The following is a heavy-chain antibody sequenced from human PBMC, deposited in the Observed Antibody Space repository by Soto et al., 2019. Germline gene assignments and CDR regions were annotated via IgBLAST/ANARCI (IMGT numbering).Heavy chain of an antibody. CDR2: IIPVFGPA. CDR1: GGTLKNSA. D-gene: IGHD6-13*01. CDR3: GRGGSWAKVHS. J-gene: IGHJ4*02. V-gene: IGHV1-69*13. Sequence: GASVKVSCKASGGTLKNSAISRVRQAPGQGLEWMGGIIPVFGPALYTQKFQGRVTITADESTNTAFLDVSSLRSEDTAVYYCGRGGSWAKVHSWGPGTLVTVSS.